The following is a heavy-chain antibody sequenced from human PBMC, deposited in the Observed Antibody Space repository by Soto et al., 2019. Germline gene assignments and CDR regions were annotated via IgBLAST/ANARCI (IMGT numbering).Heavy chain of an antibody. V-gene: IGHV4-4*02. J-gene: IGHJ6*02. CDR1: GGSISSSYW. Sequence: SETLSLTCAVSGGSISSSYWWSWLRQPPGMGLEWIGEIHHSGSTNYNPSLKSRVTISVDKSKNQFSLRLSSVTAADTAVYYCARIVQKDGGLLSNYYYGMDVWGQGTRVTVSS. CDR3: ARIVQKDGGLLSNYYYGMDV. CDR2: IHHSGST. D-gene: IGHD3-10*01.